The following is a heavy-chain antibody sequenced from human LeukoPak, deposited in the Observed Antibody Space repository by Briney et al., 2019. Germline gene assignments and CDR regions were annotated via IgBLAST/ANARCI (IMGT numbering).Heavy chain of an antibody. CDR2: ISYDGSNK. CDR3: ARGEAAAGLFDY. J-gene: IGHJ4*02. V-gene: IGHV3-30*01. D-gene: IGHD6-13*01. CDR1: GFTFSSYA. Sequence: GGSLRLSCAASGFTFSSYAMHWVHQAPGKGLEWVAVISYDGSNKYYADSVKGRFTISRDNSKNTLYLQMNSLRAEDTAVYYCARGEAAAGLFDYWGQGTLVTVSS.